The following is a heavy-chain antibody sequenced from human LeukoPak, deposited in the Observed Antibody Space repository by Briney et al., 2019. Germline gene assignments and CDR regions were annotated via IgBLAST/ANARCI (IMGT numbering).Heavy chain of an antibody. CDR2: INHSGST. CDR3: ASRYSYGFIDY. CDR1: GGSFSGYY. J-gene: IGHJ4*02. D-gene: IGHD5-18*01. V-gene: IGHV4-34*01. Sequence: PSETLSLTCAVYGGSFSGYYWSWIRQPPGKGLEWIGEINHSGSTNYNPSLKSRVTISVDTSKNQFSLKLSSVTAADTAVYYCASRYSYGFIDYWGQGTLVTVSS.